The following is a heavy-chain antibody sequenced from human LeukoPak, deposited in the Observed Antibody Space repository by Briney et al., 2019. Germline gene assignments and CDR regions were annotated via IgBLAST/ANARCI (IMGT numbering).Heavy chain of an antibody. CDR1: GYNFTSYW. CDR3: ARLLRNIAAAVYYFDY. D-gene: IGHD6-13*01. J-gene: IGHJ4*02. Sequence: GESLKISCKGSGYNFTSYWIGWVRQMPGKGLEWMGIIYPGDSDTRYSPSFQGQVTISADKSISTASLQWSSLKASDTAMYYCARLLRNIAAAVYYFDYWGQGTLVTVSS. V-gene: IGHV5-51*01. CDR2: IYPGDSDT.